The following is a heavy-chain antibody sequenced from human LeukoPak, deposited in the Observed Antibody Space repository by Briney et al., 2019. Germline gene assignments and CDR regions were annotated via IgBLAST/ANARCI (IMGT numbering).Heavy chain of an antibody. CDR1: GLTFSSYW. CDR2: INSDGSST. J-gene: IGHJ4*02. CDR3: ARERSSSGYPDDY. D-gene: IGHD3-22*01. Sequence: GGSLRLSCAASGLTFSSYWMHWVHQAPGKGLVWVSRINSDGSSTSYADSVKGRFTISRDNAKNTLYLQMNSLRAEDTAVYYCARERSSSGYPDDYWGRGTLVTVSS. V-gene: IGHV3-74*01.